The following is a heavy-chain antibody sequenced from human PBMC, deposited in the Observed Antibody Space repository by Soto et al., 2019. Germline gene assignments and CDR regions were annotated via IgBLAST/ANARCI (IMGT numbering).Heavy chain of an antibody. J-gene: IGHJ4*02. Sequence: SETLSLTCTVSGGSISSYYWSWIRQPPGKGLEWIGYIYYSGSTNYNPSLKSRVTISVDTSKNQFSLKLSSVTAADTAVYYCAAFSPYDFNFDYWGQGTLVTVSS. CDR1: GGSISSYY. D-gene: IGHD3-3*01. CDR2: IYYSGST. V-gene: IGHV4-59*01. CDR3: AAFSPYDFNFDY.